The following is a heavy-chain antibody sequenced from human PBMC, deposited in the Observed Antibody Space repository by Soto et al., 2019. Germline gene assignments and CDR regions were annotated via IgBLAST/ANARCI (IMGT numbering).Heavy chain of an antibody. CDR1: GYTLTSYG. V-gene: IGHV1-18*01. J-gene: IGHJ6*02. Sequence: ASGKVSCKASGYTLTSYGISWVRQAPGQGLEWMGWISAYNGNTNYAQKLQGRVTMTTDTSTSTAYMELRSLRSDDTAVYYCARDYDSSGYYYFYYYGMDVWGQGTTVTVSS. CDR3: ARDYDSSGYYYFYYYGMDV. D-gene: IGHD3-22*01. CDR2: ISAYNGNT.